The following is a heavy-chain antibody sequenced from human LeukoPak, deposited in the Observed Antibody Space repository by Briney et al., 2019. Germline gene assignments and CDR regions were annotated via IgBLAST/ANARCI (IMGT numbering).Heavy chain of an antibody. CDR1: GSTLRNNI. J-gene: IGHJ3*02. Sequence: GGSLRLSCTASGSTLRNNIMTWVRQAPGKGLEWVSSLSFIDDSIYYADSVKGRFTISRDTSKSTLPLQMNSLRAEDTGVYYCGREGYTSGYAGAFDTWGQGTMVTV. V-gene: IGHV3-23*01. CDR2: LSFIDDSI. D-gene: IGHD2-2*01. CDR3: GREGYTSGYAGAFDT.